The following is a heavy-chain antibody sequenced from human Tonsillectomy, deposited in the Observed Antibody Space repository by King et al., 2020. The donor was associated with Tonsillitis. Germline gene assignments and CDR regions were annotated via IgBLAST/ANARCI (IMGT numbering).Heavy chain of an antibody. Sequence: EGQLVQSGAEVKKPGESLRISCKGSGYMFTNFWITWVRQMPGKGLECMGRIDPSDNFTYYRPSFKGHVTISVDKSISTAYLQWSSLKASDTAMYYCARRMRRMVLGDHYYYYFLNVWGQGTTVTVPS. V-gene: IGHV5-10-1*01. J-gene: IGHJ6*01. CDR1: GYMFTNFW. CDR3: ARRMRRMVLGDHYYYYFLNV. D-gene: IGHD3-3*02. CDR2: IDPSDNFT.